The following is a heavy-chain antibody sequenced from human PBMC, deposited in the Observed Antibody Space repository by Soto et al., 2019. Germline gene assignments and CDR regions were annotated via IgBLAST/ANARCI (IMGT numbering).Heavy chain of an antibody. CDR2: VYYTGST. CDR3: ARSVAVPGAHIDY. D-gene: IGHD6-19*01. V-gene: IGHV4-59*01. CDR1: GGSISGSY. J-gene: IGHJ4*02. Sequence: SETLSLTCSVSGGSISGSYWSWIRQSPGKGLEWLGYVYYTGSTNYSPSLRSRVSISVDTSRNEFSLRLSSVTAADTAVYFCARSVAVPGAHIDYWGQGTQVTVSS.